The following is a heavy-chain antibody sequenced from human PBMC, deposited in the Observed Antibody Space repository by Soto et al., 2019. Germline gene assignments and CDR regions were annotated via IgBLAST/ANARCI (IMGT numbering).Heavy chain of an antibody. CDR2: IDWDDDK. Sequence: SGPTLVNPTQTLTLTCTFSGFSLSTTGMRVSWIRQPPGKALEWLARIDWDDDKFYSTSLKTRLTISKDTSRNQVVLKLTNVVPVDTATYYCARPAGYYRGRHFDDWGQGIMVTVSS. CDR1: GFSLSTTGMR. V-gene: IGHV2-70*04. CDR3: ARPAGYYRGRHFDD. J-gene: IGHJ4*02. D-gene: IGHD3-10*01.